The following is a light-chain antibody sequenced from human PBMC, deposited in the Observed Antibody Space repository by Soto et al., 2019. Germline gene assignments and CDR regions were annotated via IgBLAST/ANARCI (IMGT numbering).Light chain of an antibody. Sequence: EIVLTQPPGTLSLSPGERATLSCRASQSVSSSYLAWYQQKPGQSPRLLIYGTSTRATGVPARFSGGGSGTEFTLTINSLQSEDFAVYFCHQYNFWPTFGQGTKVDIK. CDR2: GTS. J-gene: IGKJ1*01. CDR3: HQYNFWPT. CDR1: QSVSSSY. V-gene: IGKV3-15*01.